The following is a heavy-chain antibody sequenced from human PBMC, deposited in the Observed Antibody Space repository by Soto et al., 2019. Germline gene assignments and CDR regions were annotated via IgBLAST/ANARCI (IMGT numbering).Heavy chain of an antibody. CDR3: ARDGIGGTVFRGYLDY. Sequence: QEQLVESGGGVVQPGTSLRLSCAVPGGIFHGYGMHWVRQAPGKGLEWVAIIRFDGSNEEYADSVKGRFTISRDSSKNTLYLQMITLGAEDTAVYYCARDGIGGTVFRGYLDYWGRGTVVTVSS. D-gene: IGHD1-7*01. CDR2: IRFDGSNE. V-gene: IGHV3-33*01. J-gene: IGHJ4*02. CDR1: GGIFHGYG.